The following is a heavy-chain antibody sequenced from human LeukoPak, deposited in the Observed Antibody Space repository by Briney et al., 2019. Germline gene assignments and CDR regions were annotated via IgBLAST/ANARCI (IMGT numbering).Heavy chain of an antibody. CDR1: GYTFTGYY. J-gene: IGHJ3*01. V-gene: IGHV1-2*02. CDR2: INPNSGGT. D-gene: IGHD3-10*01. CDR3: ARDLRDNRHSYGAFQL. Sequence: ASVKVSCKASGYTFTGYYIHWVRQAPGQGLEWMGWINPNSGGTNYAQKFQGRVTMTRDTSISTAYMELTRLRSDDTDLYYCARDLRDNRHSYGAFQLWGRGTRVSV.